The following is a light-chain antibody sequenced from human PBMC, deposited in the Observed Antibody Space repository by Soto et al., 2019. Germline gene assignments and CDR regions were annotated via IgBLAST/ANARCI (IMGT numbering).Light chain of an antibody. CDR1: SSNIGNNA. V-gene: IGLV1-36*01. CDR3: ASWDDSLNAYV. Sequence: QSVLTQSPSVSEAPRQRVTISCSGSSSNIGNNAVNWYQQLPGQAPKIVIYYDNLLTSGVSDRFSGSKSGISASLAISDLQSDDEADYYCASWDDSLNAYVFGPG. J-gene: IGLJ1*01. CDR2: YDN.